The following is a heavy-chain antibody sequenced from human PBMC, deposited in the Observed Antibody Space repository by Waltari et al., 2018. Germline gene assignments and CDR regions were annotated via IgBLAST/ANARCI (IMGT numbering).Heavy chain of an antibody. D-gene: IGHD3-10*01. V-gene: IGHV3-7*03. CDR1: GFTFSGYW. Sequence: EVQLVESGGALVQPGGSLTLSCAASGFTFSGYWLSWVRQAPGKWLEWLANLKDDGNKKYNVDSFTGRVTISRDKANNSLYLQLNSLRSEETAVYYCAKLRHYGTTWAGAFDCWGQGTLVTVSS. CDR2: LKDDGNKK. J-gene: IGHJ4*02. CDR3: AKLRHYGTTWAGAFDC.